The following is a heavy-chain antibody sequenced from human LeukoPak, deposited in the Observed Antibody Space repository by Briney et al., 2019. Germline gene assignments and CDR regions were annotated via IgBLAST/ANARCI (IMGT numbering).Heavy chain of an antibody. D-gene: IGHD3-10*01. CDR2: INSDGSST. Sequence: GGSLRLSCAASGFTFSSYWMHWVRQAPGKGLVWVSRINSDGSSTSYADSVKGRFTISRDNAKNTLYLQMNSLRAEDTAVYYCAREPYGSGSYLYYYYYMDVWGKGTTVTISS. V-gene: IGHV3-74*01. J-gene: IGHJ6*03. CDR1: GFTFSSYW. CDR3: AREPYGSGSYLYYYYYMDV.